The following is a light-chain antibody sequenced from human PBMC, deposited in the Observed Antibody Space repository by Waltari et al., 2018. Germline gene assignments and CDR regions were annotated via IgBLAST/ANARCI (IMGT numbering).Light chain of an antibody. V-gene: IGKV1-5*03. J-gene: IGKJ1*01. CDR1: QSIEAY. CDR3: QQYDVRPWT. Sequence: DIQMTQSPSTLSASVGDAVTITCRASQSIEAYLAWYQHKAGKPPKLLIYRASNLDRGVPSRFSARGFGTEFTLSISGLQPDDFATYYCQQYDVRPWTFGQGTKV. CDR2: RAS.